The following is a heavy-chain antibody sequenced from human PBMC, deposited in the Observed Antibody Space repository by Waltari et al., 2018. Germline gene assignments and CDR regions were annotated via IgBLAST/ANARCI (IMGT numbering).Heavy chain of an antibody. Sequence: QVQLQESGPGLVKPSETLSLTCAVSGYSISSGYYWGWIRQPPGKGLAWIGSIYTSGSTNYNPSLKSRVTMSVDTSKNQFSLKLSSVTAADTAVYYCARGGTNYSSSSGFDYYYYMDVWGKGTTVTVSS. J-gene: IGHJ6*03. CDR2: IYTSGST. CDR1: GYSISSGYY. D-gene: IGHD6-6*01. CDR3: ARGGTNYSSSSGFDYYYYMDV. V-gene: IGHV4-38-2*01.